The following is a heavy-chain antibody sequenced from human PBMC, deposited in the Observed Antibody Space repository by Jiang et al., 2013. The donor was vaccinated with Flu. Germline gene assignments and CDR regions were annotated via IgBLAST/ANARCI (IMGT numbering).Heavy chain of an antibody. D-gene: IGHD1-14*01. CDR2: ISGYNGNT. Sequence: GAEVKKPGASVKVSCKASGYSFSNFGVNWVRQAPGQGLEWMGWISGYNGNTNYAQKFQGRVTMTTDTSTRTAYMELRSLRYDDTAVYYCARDLLGIKVVGQLDPWGQGTLVTVSS. CDR3: ARDLLGIKVVGQLDP. CDR1: GYSFSNFG. V-gene: IGHV1-18*01. J-gene: IGHJ5*02.